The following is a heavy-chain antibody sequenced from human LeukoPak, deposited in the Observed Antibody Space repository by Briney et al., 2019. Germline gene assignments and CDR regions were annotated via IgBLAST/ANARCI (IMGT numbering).Heavy chain of an antibody. CDR3: AKMKGWRLYDYCMDV. D-gene: IGHD2-15*01. V-gene: IGHV3-23*01. CDR2: LTGSGST. CDR1: GFAFSSFA. J-gene: IGHJ6*03. Sequence: GGSLRLFCVASGFAFSSFAMSWVRQAPGKGLEWVSGLTGSGSTYHADSVKGRFTISRDNSKNTLSLQMNSLRAEDTAVYYCAKMKGWRLYDYCMDVWGKGTTVTVSS.